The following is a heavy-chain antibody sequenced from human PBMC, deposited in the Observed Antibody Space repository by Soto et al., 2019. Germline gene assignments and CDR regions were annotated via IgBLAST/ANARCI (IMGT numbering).Heavy chain of an antibody. Sequence: ASVKVSCKASGYTFTRYGISWVRQAPGQGLEWMGWISAYNGNTNYAQKLQGRVTMTTDTSTSTAYMELRSLRSDDTAVYYCARDLGGSGWYSPSNWFDPWGQGTLVTVSS. CDR3: ARDLGGSGWYSPSNWFDP. J-gene: IGHJ5*02. V-gene: IGHV1-18*01. CDR2: ISAYNGNT. CDR1: GYTFTRYG. D-gene: IGHD6-19*01.